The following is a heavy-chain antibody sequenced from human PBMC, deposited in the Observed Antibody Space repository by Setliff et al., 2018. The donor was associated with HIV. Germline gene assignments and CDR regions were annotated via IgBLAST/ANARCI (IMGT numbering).Heavy chain of an antibody. Sequence: ASVKVSCKASGYSFTAYGISWVRQAPGQGFEWMGWINIDSGHTNFAQKFQDRVIMVTDTSTSTAYMELRSLRSDDTAVYYCARDVVMGSNDLLTGWLSSDFWGQGTRVTVSS. D-gene: IGHD3-9*01. CDR3: ARDVVMGSNDLLTGWLSSDF. CDR2: INIDSGHT. V-gene: IGHV1-18*01. CDR1: GYSFTAYG. J-gene: IGHJ4*02.